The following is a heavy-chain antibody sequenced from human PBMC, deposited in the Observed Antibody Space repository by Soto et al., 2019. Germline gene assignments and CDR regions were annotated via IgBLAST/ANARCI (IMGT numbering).Heavy chain of an antibody. D-gene: IGHD3-10*01. V-gene: IGHV4-30-2*01. CDR1: GGSISSGGYS. J-gene: IGHJ6*02. Sequence: SETLSLTCAVSGGSISSGGYSWSWIRQPPGKGLEWIGYMYHSGSTYYNPSLKSRVTISVDRSKNQFSLKLSSVNAADTAVYYCARDPTPFGQGTLVTVSSGKVGTAYLQWSSLKATDTAMYYCARHAYDFWSGHPNPRYYYGMDVWGQGTTVTVS. CDR3: ARDPTPFGQGTLVTVSSGKVGTAYLQWSSLKATDTAMYYCARHAYDFWSGHPNPRYYYGMDV. CDR2: MYHSGST.